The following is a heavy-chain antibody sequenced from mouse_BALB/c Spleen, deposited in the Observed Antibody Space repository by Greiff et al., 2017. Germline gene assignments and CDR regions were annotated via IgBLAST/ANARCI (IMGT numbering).Heavy chain of an antibody. Sequence: EVKVVESGPSLVKPSQTLSLTCSVTGDSITSGYWNWIRKFPGNKLEYMGYISYSGSTYYNPSLKSRISITRDTSKNQYYLQLNSVTTEDTATYYCARWNLGGYDGDAMDYWGQGTSVTVSS. CDR3: ARWNLGGYDGDAMDY. CDR2: ISYSGST. V-gene: IGHV3-8*02. D-gene: IGHD2-2*01. J-gene: IGHJ4*01. CDR1: GDSITSGY.